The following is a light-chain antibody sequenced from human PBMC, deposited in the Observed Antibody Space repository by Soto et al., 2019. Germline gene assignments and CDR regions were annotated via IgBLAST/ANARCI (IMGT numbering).Light chain of an antibody. CDR3: QQYGSSPRS. CDR2: RAS. V-gene: IGKV3-20*01. CDR1: QSVSSNY. Sequence: EIVLTQSPGTLSLSPGERATLSCRASQSVSSNYLAWYQQKPGQAPKVLIYRASIRATGIPDRFTGSGSGTDSTLTIGRLEPEDFAVYYCQQYGSSPRSFGQGTKVDIK. J-gene: IGKJ1*01.